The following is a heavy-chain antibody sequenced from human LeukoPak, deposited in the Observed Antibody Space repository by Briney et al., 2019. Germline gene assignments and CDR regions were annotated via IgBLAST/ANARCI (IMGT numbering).Heavy chain of an antibody. CDR3: ARDREGMARSYGMDV. CDR1: GFTFSSYA. CDR2: ISYDGSNK. Sequence: GGSLRLSCAASGFTFSSYAMHWVRQAPGKGLEWLAVISYDGSNKYYADSVKGRFTISRDNSKNTLYLQMNSLRAEDTAVYYCARDREGMARSYGMDVWGQGTTVTVSS. D-gene: IGHD5-24*01. V-gene: IGHV3-30*04. J-gene: IGHJ6*02.